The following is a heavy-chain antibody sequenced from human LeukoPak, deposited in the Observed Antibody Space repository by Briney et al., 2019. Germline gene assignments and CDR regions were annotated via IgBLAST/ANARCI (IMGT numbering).Heavy chain of an antibody. V-gene: IGHV4-61*02. CDR1: GGSISRGSYY. J-gene: IGHJ4*02. CDR2: IYIGGST. Sequence: SETLSLTCTASGGSISRGSYYWSWIRQPAGKGLEWIGRIYIGGSTNYNPSLKSRVTISVDTSKNQFSLKLSSVTAADTAVYYCARHGRLDDYVWGSYRPKYYFDYWGQGTLVTVSS. CDR3: ARHGRLDDYVWGSYRPKYYFDY. D-gene: IGHD3-16*02.